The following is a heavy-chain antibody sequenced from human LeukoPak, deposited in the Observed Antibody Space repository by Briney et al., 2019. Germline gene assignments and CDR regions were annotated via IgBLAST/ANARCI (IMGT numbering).Heavy chain of an antibody. CDR1: GFTFSSFV. CDR2: ISGSDGNT. V-gene: IGHV3-23*01. J-gene: IGHJ4*02. D-gene: IGHD2-15*01. Sequence: PGGSLRLSCAASGFTFSSFVLSWVRPAPGKGLEWVSTISGSDGNTFYADSVKGRFTISRDNSKNTLFLQMNSLRADDTAVYFCARLSDYWGQGTLVTVSS. CDR3: ARLSDY.